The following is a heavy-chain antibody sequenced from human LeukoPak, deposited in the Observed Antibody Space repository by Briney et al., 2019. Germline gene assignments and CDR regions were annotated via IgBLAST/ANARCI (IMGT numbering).Heavy chain of an antibody. CDR2: ISGSGGST. D-gene: IGHD1-7*01. CDR3: ARDPGETTSWYYFDY. CDR1: GFTFSSYA. V-gene: IGHV3-23*01. J-gene: IGHJ4*02. Sequence: GGSLRLSCAASGFTFSSYAMSWVRQAPGKGLEWVSVISGSGGSTYYADSVKGRFTISRDNSKNTLYLQMNSLRAEDTAVYYCARDPGETTSWYYFDYWGQGTLVTVSS.